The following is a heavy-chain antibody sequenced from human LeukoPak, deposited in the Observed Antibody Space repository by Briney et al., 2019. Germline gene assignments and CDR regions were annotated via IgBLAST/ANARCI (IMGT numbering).Heavy chain of an antibody. D-gene: IGHD6-19*01. J-gene: IGHJ3*01. CDR1: GLTFSNYG. CDR2: ISGSGDNT. CDR3: ARRWLSTFDF. V-gene: IGHV3-23*01. Sequence: GGSLRLSCAASGLTFSNYGMSWVRQAPGQGLDWVSSISGSGDNTYYSDSVKGRFTISRDNSKNTLYLQMNSLRAEDTAVYYCARRWLSTFDFWGQGTMVTVSS.